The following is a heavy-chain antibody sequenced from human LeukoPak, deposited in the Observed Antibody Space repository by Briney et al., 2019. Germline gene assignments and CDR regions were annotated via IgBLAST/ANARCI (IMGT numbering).Heavy chain of an antibody. CDR2: ISGSGGST. V-gene: IGHV3-23*01. J-gene: IGHJ4*02. Sequence: GGSLRLSCAASGFTFSIFAMSWVRQVPGKGLEWVSAISGSGGSTYYADSVKGRFTISRDNSKNTLYLQMNSLRAEDAAVYYCAKAAYSSSSQDFDYWGQGTLVTASS. CDR3: AKAAYSSSSQDFDY. CDR1: GFTFSIFA. D-gene: IGHD6-13*01.